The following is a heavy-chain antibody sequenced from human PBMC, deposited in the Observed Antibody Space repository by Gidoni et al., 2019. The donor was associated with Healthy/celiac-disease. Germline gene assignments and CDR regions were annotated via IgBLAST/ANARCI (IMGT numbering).Heavy chain of an antibody. CDR3: ASPMATYDSSGSRDRRVRARKYYFDY. D-gene: IGHD3-22*01. V-gene: IGHV1-69*01. CDR2: IIPIFGTA. J-gene: IGHJ4*02. Sequence: GGIIPIFGTANYAQKFQGRVTITADESTSTAYMELSSLRSEDTAVYYCASPMATYDSSGSRDRRVRARKYYFDYWGQGTLVTVSS.